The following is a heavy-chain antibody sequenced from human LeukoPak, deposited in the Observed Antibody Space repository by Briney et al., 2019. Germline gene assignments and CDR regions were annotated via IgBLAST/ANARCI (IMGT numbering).Heavy chain of an antibody. Sequence: GGSLRLSCAASGFTFSSYGMNWVRQAPGKGLEWVSSISSSSLYIYYADSVKGRFTISRDNSKNTLYVQMNSLRAEDTAVYYCAKVGYSYGFYYYMDVWGKGTTVTVSS. CDR1: GFTFSSYG. J-gene: IGHJ6*03. CDR2: ISSSSLYI. CDR3: AKVGYSYGFYYYMDV. D-gene: IGHD5-18*01. V-gene: IGHV3-21*04.